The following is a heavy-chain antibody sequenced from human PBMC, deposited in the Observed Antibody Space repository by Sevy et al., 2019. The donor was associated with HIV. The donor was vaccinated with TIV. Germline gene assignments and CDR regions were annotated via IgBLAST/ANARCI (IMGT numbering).Heavy chain of an antibody. J-gene: IGHJ3*01. CDR1: GGSVSSGSYY. CDR2: IYYSGST. D-gene: IGHD1-26*01. Sequence: SETLSLTCTVSGGSVSSGSYYWSWIRQPPGKGLEWIGYIYYSGSTNYNPSLKSRVTISVDTSKNQFSRKLSSVTAADTAVYYCARDNRGKEAAFDFWGQGTMVTVSS. V-gene: IGHV4-61*01. CDR3: ARDNRGKEAAFDF.